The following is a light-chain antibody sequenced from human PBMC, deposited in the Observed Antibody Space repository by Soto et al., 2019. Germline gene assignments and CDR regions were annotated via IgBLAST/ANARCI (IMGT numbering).Light chain of an antibody. J-gene: IGLJ3*02. CDR3: SSYAGSNNLV. V-gene: IGLV2-8*01. Sequence: QSALTQPPSASGSPGQSVTISCTGTSSDLSGYNYVSWYQHHPGKAPKLLMYEVSKRPSGVPDRFSGSKSGNTASLTVSGLQAEDEADYYCSSYAGSNNLVFGGGTKLTVL. CDR2: EVS. CDR1: SSDLSGYNY.